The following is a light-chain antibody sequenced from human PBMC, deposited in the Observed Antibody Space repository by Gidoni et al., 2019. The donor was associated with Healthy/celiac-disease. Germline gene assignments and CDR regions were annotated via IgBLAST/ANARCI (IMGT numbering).Light chain of an antibody. V-gene: IGKV1-39*01. CDR1: QSISSY. Sequence: IQMIQSPSSLSASVGDRVTITCRASQSISSYLNWYQQKPGKAPKLLIYAASSLQSGFPSRFSGSGSGTDFTLTISSLQPEDFATYYCQQSYSTPLTFGGGTKVEIK. CDR3: QQSYSTPLT. J-gene: IGKJ4*01. CDR2: AAS.